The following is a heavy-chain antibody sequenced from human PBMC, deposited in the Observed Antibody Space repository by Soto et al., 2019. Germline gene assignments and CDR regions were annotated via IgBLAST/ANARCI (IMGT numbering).Heavy chain of an antibody. CDR3: ARAPREVLAEGPLFLYYYCGLGV. D-gene: IGHD3-3*02. CDR2: VFHTGTT. V-gene: IGHV4-34*12. Sequence: QVHLQQWGAGLLKPSGTLSLTCAVSGGSFSDAFWSWVRQSPGRGLEWIGEVFHTGTTNYNPSLKSRVTLSVDTAKNQSSRRLTSATAADSAVYYCARAPREVLAEGPLFLYYYCGLGVWGQGTTVTVSS. J-gene: IGHJ6*02. CDR1: GGSFSDAF.